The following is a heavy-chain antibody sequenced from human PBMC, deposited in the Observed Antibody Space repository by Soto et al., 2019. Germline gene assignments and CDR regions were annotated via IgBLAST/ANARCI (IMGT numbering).Heavy chain of an antibody. CDR1: GGTFSSYA. CDR2: IIPIFGTA. V-gene: IGHV1-69*06. Sequence: GASVKVSCKASGGTFSSYATSWVRQAPGQGLEWMGGIIPIFGTANYAQKFQGRVTITADKSTSTAYMELSSLRSEDTAVYYCARGSVVVPAAIHFDYWGQGTLVTVSS. D-gene: IGHD2-2*01. J-gene: IGHJ4*02. CDR3: ARGSVVVPAAIHFDY.